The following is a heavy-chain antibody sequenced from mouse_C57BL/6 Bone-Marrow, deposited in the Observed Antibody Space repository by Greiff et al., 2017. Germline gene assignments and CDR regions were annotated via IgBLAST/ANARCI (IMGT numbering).Heavy chain of an antibody. D-gene: IGHD2-3*01. V-gene: IGHV5-16*01. Sequence: EVKLVESEGGLVQPGSSMKLSCTASGFTFSDYYMAWVRQVPEKGLEWVANINYDGSSTYYLDSLKSRFIISRDNAKNILYLRMSSLKSEDTATYYCARDRWLLRDWYFDVWGTGTTVTVSS. CDR2: INYDGSST. CDR3: ARDRWLLRDWYFDV. J-gene: IGHJ1*03. CDR1: GFTFSDYY.